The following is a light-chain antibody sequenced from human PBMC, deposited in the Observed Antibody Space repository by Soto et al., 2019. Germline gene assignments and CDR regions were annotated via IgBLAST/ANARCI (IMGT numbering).Light chain of an antibody. CDR3: QQYGTSEII. Sequence: ENVLTQSPGTLSLSPGERATLSCRASQHVNNNYLAWYQQKPGQAPRLLIYGASNRATGIPDRFSASGSGTDFTLTISRLEPEDFAVFFCQQYGTSEIIFGQGTRLEIK. CDR2: GAS. J-gene: IGKJ5*01. V-gene: IGKV3-20*01. CDR1: QHVNNNY.